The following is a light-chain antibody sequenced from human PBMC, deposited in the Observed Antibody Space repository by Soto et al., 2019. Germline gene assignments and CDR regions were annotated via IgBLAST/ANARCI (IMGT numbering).Light chain of an antibody. J-gene: IGKJ5*01. V-gene: IGKV3D-15*01. CDR2: GAS. Sequence: VLPQSPDTLSLSPVDRVTLSCMASQSVRSTFLAWYQQKPGQAPRLLIYGASNRATGIPDRFSGSGSGTEFTLTISSLQSEDFAVYYCQQYNNWPPITFGQGTRLEIK. CDR3: QQYNNWPPIT. CDR1: QSVRST.